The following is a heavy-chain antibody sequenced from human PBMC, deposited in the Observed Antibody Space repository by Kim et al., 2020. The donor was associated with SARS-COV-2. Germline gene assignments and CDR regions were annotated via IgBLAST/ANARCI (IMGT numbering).Heavy chain of an antibody. CDR1: GFTFDDYA. CDR2: ISGDGGST. Sequence: GGSLRLSCAASGFTFDDYAMHWVRQAPGKGLEWVSLISGDGGSTYYADSVKGRFTISRDNSKNSLYLQMNSLRTEDTALYYCAKDGPREIRAAAGTRGADFDYWGQGTLVTVSS. V-gene: IGHV3-43*02. CDR3: AKDGPREIRAAAGTRGADFDY. D-gene: IGHD6-13*01. J-gene: IGHJ4*02.